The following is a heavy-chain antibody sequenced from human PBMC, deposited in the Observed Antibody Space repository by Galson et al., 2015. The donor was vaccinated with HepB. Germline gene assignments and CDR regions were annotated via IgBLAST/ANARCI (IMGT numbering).Heavy chain of an antibody. CDR3: ARVSGPSTYNSYSSSWYRSWFDP. J-gene: IGHJ5*02. D-gene: IGHD6-13*01. CDR1: GYTFTSYG. Sequence: SVKVSCKASGYTFTSYGISWVRQAPGQGLEWMGWISAYNGNTNYAQKLQGRVTMTTDTSTSTAYMELRSLRSDDTAVYYCARVSGPSTYNSYSSSWYRSWFDPWGQGTLVTVSS. V-gene: IGHV1-18*01. CDR2: ISAYNGNT.